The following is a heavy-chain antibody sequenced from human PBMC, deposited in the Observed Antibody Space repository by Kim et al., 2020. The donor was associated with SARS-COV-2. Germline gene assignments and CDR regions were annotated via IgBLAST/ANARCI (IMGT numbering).Heavy chain of an antibody. D-gene: IGHD3-9*01. CDR1: GFTFSSYA. CDR3: AKGLRDILTGVDNWFDP. V-gene: IGHV3-23*01. CDR2: ISGSGGST. J-gene: IGHJ5*02. Sequence: GGSLRLSCAASGFTFSSYAMSWVRQAPGKGLEWVSAISGSGGSTYYADSVKGRFTISRDNSKNTLYLQMNSLRAEDTAVYYCAKGLRDILTGVDNWFDPWGQGTLVTVSS.